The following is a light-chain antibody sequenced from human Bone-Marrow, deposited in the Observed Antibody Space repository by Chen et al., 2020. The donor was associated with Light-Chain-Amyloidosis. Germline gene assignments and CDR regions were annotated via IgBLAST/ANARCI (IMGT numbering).Light chain of an antibody. CDR2: DAS. V-gene: IGKV1-5*01. J-gene: IGKJ2*01. CDR3: QQYKSYPPMYT. CDR1: QSISSW. Sequence: IQMPQSPSTLSASVGDRVTITCRASQSISSWLAWYQQKPGKAPKLLIYDASSLESGVPSRFSGSGSGTEFTLTISSLQPDDFATYYCQQYKSYPPMYTFGQGTKLEIK.